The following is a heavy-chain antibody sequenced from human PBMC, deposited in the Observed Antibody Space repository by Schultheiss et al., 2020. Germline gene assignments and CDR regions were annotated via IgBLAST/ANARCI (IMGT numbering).Heavy chain of an antibody. CDR3: ARALGIFGGSFYYYGMDV. D-gene: IGHD3-3*01. Sequence: GGSLRLSCAASGFTFSSYDMHWVRQATGKGLEWVSAIGTAGDTYYPGSVKGRFTISRDNSKNTLYLQMNSLRAEDTAVYYCARALGIFGGSFYYYGMDVWGQGTTVTVSS. CDR2: IGTAGDT. CDR1: GFTFSSYD. V-gene: IGHV3-13*01. J-gene: IGHJ6*02.